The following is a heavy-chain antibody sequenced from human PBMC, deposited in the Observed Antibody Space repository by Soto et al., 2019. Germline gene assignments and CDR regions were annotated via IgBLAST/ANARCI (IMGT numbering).Heavy chain of an antibody. V-gene: IGHV3-74*01. CDR2: INSEASST. CDR1: GFTFSSNW. J-gene: IGHJ6*03. CDR3: ARSLPYYYYYYYMDV. Sequence: EVQLEESGGGLVQPGGSLRLSCVASGFTFSSNWVHWVRQAPGKGLVWVARINSEASSTTYADSVKGRFTISRDNAKNTLFLQMNSLRAEDTAVYYCARSLPYYYYYYYMDVWGKGTTVTVSS.